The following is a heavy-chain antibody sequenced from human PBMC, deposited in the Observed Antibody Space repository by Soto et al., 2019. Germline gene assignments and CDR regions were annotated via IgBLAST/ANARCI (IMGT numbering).Heavy chain of an antibody. CDR3: ARDFFFQAEDGIRDTVPVSAFLLNRSSDL. J-gene: IGHJ2*01. V-gene: IGHV3-21*01. D-gene: IGHD2-15*01. Sequence: KGLELVSSISSSSSYIYYADSVKGRFTISRDNAKNSLYLQMNSLRAEDTAVYYCARDFFFQAEDGIRDTVPVSAFLLNRSSDL. CDR2: ISSSSSYI.